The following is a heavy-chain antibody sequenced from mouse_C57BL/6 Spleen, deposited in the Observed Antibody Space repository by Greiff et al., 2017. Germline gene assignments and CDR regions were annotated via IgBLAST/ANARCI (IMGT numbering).Heavy chain of an antibody. D-gene: IGHD1-1*01. V-gene: IGHV1-4*01. J-gene: IGHJ2*01. CDR1: GYTFTSYT. Sequence: AQLQQSGAELARPGASVKMSCKASGYTFTSYTMHWVKQRPGQGLEWIGYSNPSSGYTKYNQKFKDKATLTADKSSSTAYMQLSSLTSEDSAVYYCARDYGSSYPYWGQGTTLTVSS. CDR3: ARDYGSSYPY. CDR2: SNPSSGYT.